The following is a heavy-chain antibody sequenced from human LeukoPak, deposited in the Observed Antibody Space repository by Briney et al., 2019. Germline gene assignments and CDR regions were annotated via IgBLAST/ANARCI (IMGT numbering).Heavy chain of an antibody. V-gene: IGHV1-3*01. Sequence: ASVKVSCKASGYTFSGYHMHWVRQAPGQRLEWMGWINAGNGNTKYSQKFQGRVTITRDTSASTAYMELSSLRSEDTAVYYCARGHSSGWLGFDYWGQGTLVTVSS. CDR1: GYTFSGYH. D-gene: IGHD6-19*01. CDR2: INAGNGNT. J-gene: IGHJ4*02. CDR3: ARGHSSGWLGFDY.